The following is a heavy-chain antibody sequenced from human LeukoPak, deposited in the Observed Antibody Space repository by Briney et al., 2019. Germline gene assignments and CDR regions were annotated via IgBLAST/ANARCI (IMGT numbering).Heavy chain of an antibody. D-gene: IGHD3-3*01. CDR3: AKSPSEYYDFWSGYSSFDY. Sequence: PGRSLRLSCAASGFTFSSYAMHWVRQAPGKGLEWVAVISYDGSNKYYADSVKGRFTISRDNSKNTLYLQMNSLRAEDTAVYYCAKSPSEYYDFWSGYSSFDYWGQGTLVTVSS. J-gene: IGHJ4*02. CDR1: GFTFSSYA. V-gene: IGHV3-30-3*02. CDR2: ISYDGSNK.